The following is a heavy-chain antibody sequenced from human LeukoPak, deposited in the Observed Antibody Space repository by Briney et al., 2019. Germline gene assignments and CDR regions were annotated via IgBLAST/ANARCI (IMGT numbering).Heavy chain of an antibody. D-gene: IGHD2/OR15-2a*01. V-gene: IGHV4-59*01. CDR3: ACGRDQLTFCLY. J-gene: IGHJ1*01. CDR2: IYNSGST. CDR1: GTSISNYY. Sequence: SETLSLTCTVPGTSISNYYWSWIRQPPGKGLEWIGYIYNSGSTNYNPSLKSRVTMSVDTSKNQFSLKLTSVTPSDTAVYCCACGRDQLTFCLYWGRGTLDSVSS.